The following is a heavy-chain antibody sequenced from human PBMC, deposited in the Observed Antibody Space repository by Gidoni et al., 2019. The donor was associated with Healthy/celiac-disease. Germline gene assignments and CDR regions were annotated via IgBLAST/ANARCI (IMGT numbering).Heavy chain of an antibody. D-gene: IGHD1-26*01. J-gene: IGHJ2*01. V-gene: IGHV4-59*01. Sequence: QVQLQESGPGLVKPSETLSLTGTVPGGSISSYYWSWIRQPPGKGLEWIGYICYSGSTNYNPSLKSRVTISVDTSKNQFSLKLSSVTAADTAVYYCARGIVGATKGWYFDLWGRGTLVTVSS. CDR1: GGSISSYY. CDR2: ICYSGST. CDR3: ARGIVGATKGWYFDL.